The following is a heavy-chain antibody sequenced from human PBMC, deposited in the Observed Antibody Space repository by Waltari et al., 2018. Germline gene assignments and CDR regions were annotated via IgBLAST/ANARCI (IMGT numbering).Heavy chain of an antibody. CDR3: VRGSGYETGDV. Sequence: VGRPPGKGGVWVSSIAASSASVYPARIAESVEGRLTISGDNAENSLYLQMNKLRDEDTAVYDCVRGSGYETGDVWGQGTLVTVSS. J-gene: IGHJ4*02. V-gene: IGHV3-21*01. D-gene: IGHD5-12*01. CDR2: IAASSASV.